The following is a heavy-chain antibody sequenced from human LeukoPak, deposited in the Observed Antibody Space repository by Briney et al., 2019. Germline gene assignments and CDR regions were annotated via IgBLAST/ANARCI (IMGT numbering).Heavy chain of an antibody. J-gene: IGHJ5*02. CDR3: NAGLNSALP. V-gene: IGHV3-15*01. Sequence: RPGGSLRLSCAASAFTFSNAWMTWVRQVPGKGLEWVGRVKSKTEGGTADYAAPVKGRFTISRDDSKNTLYLEMNSLKTEDTALYYCNAGLNSALPWGQGTLVTVSS. D-gene: IGHD2-21*02. CDR1: AFTFSNAW. CDR2: VKSKTEGGTA.